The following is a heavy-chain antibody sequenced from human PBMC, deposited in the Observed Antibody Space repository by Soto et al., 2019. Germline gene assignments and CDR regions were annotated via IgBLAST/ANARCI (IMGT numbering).Heavy chain of an antibody. CDR1: GGSISSGGYY. CDR3: ARDSMYDDFWSGYSPGYMDG. V-gene: IGHV4-31*03. J-gene: IGHJ6*03. Sequence: LSLTCTVSGGSISSGGYYWSWIRQHPGKGLEWIGYIYYSGSTYYNPSLKSRVTISVDTSKNQFSLKLSSVTAADTAVYYCARDSMYDDFWSGYSPGYMDGWGKGTTVTVSS. CDR2: IYYSGST. D-gene: IGHD3-3*01.